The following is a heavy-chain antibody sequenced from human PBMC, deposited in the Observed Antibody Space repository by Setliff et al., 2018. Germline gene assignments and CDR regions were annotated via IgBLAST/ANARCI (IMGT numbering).Heavy chain of an antibody. CDR2: IKQDGSEK. Sequence: GSLRLSCAASGFTFINYWMSWVRQAPGTGLEWLANIKQDGSEKYYVDSVKGRFTISRDNAKNSLYLQMNSLRAEDTAVYYCARDSGRMNYWGQGTLVTVS. CDR3: ARDSGRMNY. CDR1: GFTFINYW. J-gene: IGHJ4*02. V-gene: IGHV3-7*03.